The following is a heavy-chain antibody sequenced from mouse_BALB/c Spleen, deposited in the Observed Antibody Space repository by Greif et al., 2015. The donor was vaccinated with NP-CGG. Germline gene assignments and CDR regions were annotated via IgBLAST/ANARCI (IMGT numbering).Heavy chain of an antibody. CDR3: ARRGYYGSSYEDYFDY. CDR2: ISSGGSYT. D-gene: IGHD1-1*01. V-gene: IGHV5-9-3*01. CDR1: GFTFSSYA. Sequence: EVKLVESGGGLVKPGGSLKPSCAASGFTFSSYAMSWVRQTPEKRLEWVATISSGGSYTYYPDSVKGRFTISRDNAKNTLYLQMSSLRSEDTAMYYCARRGYYGSSYEDYFDYWGQGTTLTVSS. J-gene: IGHJ2*01.